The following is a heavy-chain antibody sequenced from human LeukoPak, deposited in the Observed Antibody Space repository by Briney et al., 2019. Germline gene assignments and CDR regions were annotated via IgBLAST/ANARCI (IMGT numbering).Heavy chain of an antibody. J-gene: IGHJ4*02. V-gene: IGHV4-59*01. CDR3: ARVCYDSSCDY. CDR2: IYYSGST. Sequence: SETLSLTCTVSGGSISSYYWSWIRQPPGKGLEWIGYIYYSGSTNYNPSLKSRVTISVDTSKNQFSLKLSSVTAADTAVYYCARVCYDSSCDYWGQGTLGTVSS. CDR1: GGSISSYY. D-gene: IGHD3-22*01.